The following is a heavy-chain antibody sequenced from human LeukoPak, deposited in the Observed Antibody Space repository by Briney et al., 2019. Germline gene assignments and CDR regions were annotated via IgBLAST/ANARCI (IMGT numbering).Heavy chain of an antibody. CDR3: AKGSSGSYYPYYFDS. Sequence: GGSLRLSCAASGFTFSSYGMHWVRQAPGKGLEWVAFIRYDGSNKYYADSVKGRFTISRDNSKNTLYLQMNSLRAGDTAVYYCAKGSSGSYYPYYFDSWGQGTLVTVSS. V-gene: IGHV3-30*02. CDR2: IRYDGSNK. D-gene: IGHD3-10*01. J-gene: IGHJ4*02. CDR1: GFTFSSYG.